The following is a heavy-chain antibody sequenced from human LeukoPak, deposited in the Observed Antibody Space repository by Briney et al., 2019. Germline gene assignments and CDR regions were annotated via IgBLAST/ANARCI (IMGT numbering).Heavy chain of an antibody. CDR3: ARGGYLGNNQMDY. Sequence: ASVKVSCKASGYTFTTYEIHWVRQAPGQGLEWMGWMNPNIGNTGYVQNFQCRVTITRTTSINTAYMELSRLRSDDTAVYYCARGGYLGNNQMDYWGQGTLVTVSS. J-gene: IGHJ4*02. CDR2: MNPNIGNT. V-gene: IGHV1-8*03. CDR1: GYTFTTYE. D-gene: IGHD1/OR15-1a*01.